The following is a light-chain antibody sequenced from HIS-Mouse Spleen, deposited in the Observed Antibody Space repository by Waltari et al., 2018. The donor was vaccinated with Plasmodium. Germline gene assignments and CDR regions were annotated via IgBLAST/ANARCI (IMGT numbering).Light chain of an antibody. Sequence: DIVMTQSPDSLAVSLGARATINCKSSQSVFYSSTNKNYVAWYQQQPGQPPKLLIYWASTRESGVPDRFSGSGSGTDFTLTISSLQAEDVAVYYCQQYYSTPLTFGGGTKVEIK. J-gene: IGKJ4*01. CDR2: WAS. CDR1: QSVFYSSTNKNY. V-gene: IGKV4-1*01. CDR3: QQYYSTPLT.